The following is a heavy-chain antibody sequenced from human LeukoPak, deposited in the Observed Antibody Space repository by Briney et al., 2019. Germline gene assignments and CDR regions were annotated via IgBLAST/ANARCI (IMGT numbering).Heavy chain of an antibody. CDR1: GFPFSSYA. Sequence: GGSLRLSCAASGFPFSSYAMSWVRQPPGKGREWVSGVSGSGDTTYYADSVKGRFTISRDNSKNTLYLQMDSLRAEDAAVYYCAKSDYYDESGHPSSFEYWGQGTLVTVSS. CDR2: VSGSGDTT. J-gene: IGHJ4*02. CDR3: AKSDYYDESGHPSSFEY. D-gene: IGHD3-16*01. V-gene: IGHV3-23*01.